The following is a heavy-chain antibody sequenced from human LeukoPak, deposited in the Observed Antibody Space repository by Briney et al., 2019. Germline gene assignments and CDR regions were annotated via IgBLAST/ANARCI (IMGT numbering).Heavy chain of an antibody. CDR1: GGSISSYY. Sequence: SETLSLTCTVSGGSISSYYWSWIRQPLGKGLEWIGYIYYSGNTNSNPSLKGRATISLDTSKNQFSLKLTSVTAADTAVYYCARTITGYAFDIWGQGTMVTVSS. D-gene: IGHD2-8*02. V-gene: IGHV4-59*01. CDR3: ARTITGYAFDI. CDR2: IYYSGNT. J-gene: IGHJ3*02.